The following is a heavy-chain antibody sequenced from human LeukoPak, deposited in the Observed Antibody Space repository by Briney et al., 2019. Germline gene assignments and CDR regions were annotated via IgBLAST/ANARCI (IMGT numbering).Heavy chain of an antibody. D-gene: IGHD6-6*01. CDR3: ASFRSSSSFFDY. CDR2: IYHSGST. CDR1: GYSISSGYY. Sequence: SETLSLTCTVSGYSISSGYYWGWIRQPPGKGLEWIGSIYHSGSTYYNPSLKSRVTISVDTSKNQFSLKLSSVTAADTAVYYCASFRSSSSFFDYWGQGTLVTVSS. V-gene: IGHV4-38-2*02. J-gene: IGHJ4*02.